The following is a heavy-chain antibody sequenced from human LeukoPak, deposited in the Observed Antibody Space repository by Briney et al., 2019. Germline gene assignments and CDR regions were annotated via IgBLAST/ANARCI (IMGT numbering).Heavy chain of an antibody. D-gene: IGHD1-7*01. Sequence: SETLSLTCAVYGGSFSGYYWSWIRQPPGKGLEWIGEINHSGSTNYNPSLKSRVTISVDTSKNQFSLKLSSVTAADTAVYYCARGLRNYANDYWGQGTLVTVSS. V-gene: IGHV4-34*01. J-gene: IGHJ4*02. CDR3: ARGLRNYANDY. CDR1: GGSFSGYY. CDR2: INHSGST.